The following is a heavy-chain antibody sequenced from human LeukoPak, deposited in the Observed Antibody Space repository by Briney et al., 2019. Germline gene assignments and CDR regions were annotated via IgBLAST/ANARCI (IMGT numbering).Heavy chain of an antibody. CDR2: IYYSGST. V-gene: IGHV4-39*01. CDR1: GGSISSSSYY. Sequence: SGTLSLTCTVSGGSISSSSYYWGWIRQPPGKGLEWIGSIYYSGSTYYNPSLKSRVTISVDTSKNQFSLKLSSVTAADTAVYYCARHAVATIRGGFDYWGQGTLVTVSS. J-gene: IGHJ4*02. D-gene: IGHD5-24*01. CDR3: ARHAVATIRGGFDY.